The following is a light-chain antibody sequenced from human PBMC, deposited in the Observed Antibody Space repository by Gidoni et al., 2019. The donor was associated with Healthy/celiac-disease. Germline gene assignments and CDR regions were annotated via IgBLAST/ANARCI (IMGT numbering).Light chain of an antibody. CDR2: EVS. Sequence: SALPQPASVSGPPGQSLTISCTGTSRDVSGYNYVSWYQQHPGKAPTLMIYEVSHRPLGVCNCFSGSESGNTASLSIAGLQAEDEADYYCSAYTSSSNVVFGGGTKLTVL. V-gene: IGLV2-14*01. CDR3: SAYTSSSNVV. J-gene: IGLJ2*01. CDR1: SRDVSGYNY.